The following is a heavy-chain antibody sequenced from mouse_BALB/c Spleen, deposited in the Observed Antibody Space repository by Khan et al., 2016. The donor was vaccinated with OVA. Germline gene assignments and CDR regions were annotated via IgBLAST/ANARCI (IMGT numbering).Heavy chain of an antibody. CDR2: IIPSTDYT. Sequence: QVQLIQSGTGLAKPWPSVNMSCKATGYTFISDWMYCLKRRPGRSLVGIRDIIPSTDYTDYNQTFKDKTTLTTDKSSNPASMQLSSLTSEDSAVYCCAIRGQHGIFVYWGQGTRLTVSA. V-gene: IGHV1-7*01. CDR1: GYTFISDW. J-gene: IGHJ3*01. CDR3: AIRGQHGIFVY. D-gene: IGHD2-1*01.